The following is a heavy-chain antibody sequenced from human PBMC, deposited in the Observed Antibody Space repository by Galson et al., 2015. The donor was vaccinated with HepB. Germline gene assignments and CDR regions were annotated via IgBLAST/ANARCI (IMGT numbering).Heavy chain of an antibody. D-gene: IGHD7-27*01. V-gene: IGHV3-30*18. Sequence: SLRLSCAASGFTFSNYGMHWVRQAPGKGLEWVAVISYDGSNKYYGDSVKGRFTISRDNSKNTLYIQMNSLRGEDTAVYYCAKGDPWGILDYWGQGTLVTV. CDR2: ISYDGSNK. CDR1: GFTFSNYG. J-gene: IGHJ4*02. CDR3: AKGDPWGILDY.